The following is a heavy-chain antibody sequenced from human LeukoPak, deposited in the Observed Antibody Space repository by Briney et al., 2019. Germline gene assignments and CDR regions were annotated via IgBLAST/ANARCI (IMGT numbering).Heavy chain of an antibody. CDR1: GFTFSSYG. Sequence: GGSLRLSCAASGFTFSSYGMHWVRQAPGKGLEWVAVISYDGSNKYYADSVKGRFTISRDNSKNTLYLQMDSLRAEDTAVYYCTRDDPDYWGQGTLVTVSS. V-gene: IGHV3-30*03. J-gene: IGHJ4*02. CDR3: TRDDPDY. CDR2: ISYDGSNK.